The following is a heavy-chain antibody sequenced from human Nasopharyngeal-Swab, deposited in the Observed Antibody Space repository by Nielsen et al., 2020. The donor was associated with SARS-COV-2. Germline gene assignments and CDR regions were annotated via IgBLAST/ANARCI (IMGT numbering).Heavy chain of an antibody. CDR2: IYHSGST. D-gene: IGHD2/OR15-2a*01. CDR3: ARNIGHSPAPFEY. Sequence: SETLSLTCSVSGYSINSGYYWGFIRQPPGKGLEWIGSIYHSGSTYYNPSLKSRVTISVDTSKNQFSLRLTSVTAADTAVYYCARNIGHSPAPFEYWGQETRGTVSS. CDR1: GYSINSGYY. V-gene: IGHV4-38-2*01. J-gene: IGHJ4*02.